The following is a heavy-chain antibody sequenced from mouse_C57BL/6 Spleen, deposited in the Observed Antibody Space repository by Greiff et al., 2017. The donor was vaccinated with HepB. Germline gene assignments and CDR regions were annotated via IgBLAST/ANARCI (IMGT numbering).Heavy chain of an antibody. CDR1: GYSLTSDY. J-gene: IGHJ4*01. Sequence: EVQLVESGPGLAKPSQTLSLTCSVTGYSLTSDYWTWIRKFPGNKLEYMGYISYRGSTYYNPSLKSRISITRDTSKNQYYLQLNSVTTEDTATYYWARCLYYYGMDYWGQGTSVTVSS. CDR3: ARCLYYYGMDY. CDR2: ISYRGST. V-gene: IGHV3-8*01.